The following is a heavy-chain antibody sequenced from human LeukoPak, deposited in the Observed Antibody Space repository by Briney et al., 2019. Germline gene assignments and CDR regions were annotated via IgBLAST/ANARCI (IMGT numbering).Heavy chain of an antibody. D-gene: IGHD7-27*01. CDR1: GFTSSSYS. J-gene: IGHJ4*02. Sequence: GGSLRLSCAASGFTSSSYSMNWVRQAPGKGLEWVSSISSSSSYIYYADSVKGRFTISRDTAKNSLYLQMNSMRAEDTAVYYCASRAPPVNWGEPRLDYWGQGTLVTVSS. V-gene: IGHV3-21*01. CDR3: ASRAPPVNWGEPRLDY. CDR2: ISSSSSYI.